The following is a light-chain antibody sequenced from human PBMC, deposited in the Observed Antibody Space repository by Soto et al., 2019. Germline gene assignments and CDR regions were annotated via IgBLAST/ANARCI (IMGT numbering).Light chain of an antibody. CDR1: QSVRDSY. J-gene: IGKJ3*01. CDR3: QHYGTSAL. Sequence: EIVLTQSPGTLSLSPGERATLSCRASQSVRDSYLGWYQQKPGQAPRLLIYASSRATGIPDRFSGSGSGTDFTLTISRLEPEDFAVYYCQHYGTSALFGPGTKVDIK. CDR2: AS. V-gene: IGKV3-20*01.